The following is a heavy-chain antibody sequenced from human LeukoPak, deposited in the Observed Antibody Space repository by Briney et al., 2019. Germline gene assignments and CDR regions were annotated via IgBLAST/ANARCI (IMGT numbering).Heavy chain of an antibody. D-gene: IGHD1-1*01. Sequence: GGSLRLSCAAPGFTFSSYAMSWVRQAPGKGLEWVSAISGSGGSTYYADSVKGRFTISRGNSKNTLYLQMNSLRAEDTAVYYCAKDLEGRPKDYWGQGTLVTVSS. V-gene: IGHV3-23*01. CDR2: ISGSGGST. CDR3: AKDLEGRPKDY. J-gene: IGHJ4*02. CDR1: GFTFSSYA.